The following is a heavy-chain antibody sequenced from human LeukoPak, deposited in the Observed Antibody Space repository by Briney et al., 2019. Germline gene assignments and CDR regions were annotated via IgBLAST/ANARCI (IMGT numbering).Heavy chain of an antibody. J-gene: IGHJ4*02. CDR2: ISYDGSSK. CDR3: ARGPSRWLEYYFDY. D-gene: IGHD5-24*01. CDR1: GFTFSSYA. Sequence: GGSLRLSCAASGFTFSSYAMHWVRQAPGKGLEWVAVISYDGSSKYYADSVKGRFTISRDNSKNTLYLQMNSLRAEDTAVYYCARGPSRWLEYYFDYWGQGTLVTVSS. V-gene: IGHV3-30-3*01.